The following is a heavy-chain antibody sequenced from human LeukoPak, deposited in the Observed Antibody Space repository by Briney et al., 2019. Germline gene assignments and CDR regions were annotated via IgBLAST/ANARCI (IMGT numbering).Heavy chain of an antibody. V-gene: IGHV3-48*03. CDR1: GFTFSSYE. Sequence: GGSLRLSCGASGFTFSSYEMNWVRQPPGKGLEWVSYISHSGSTIYYADSVKGRFTISRDNAEKSLYLQMSSLRAEDTAVYYCARSPRSSSLFYYGMDVWGQGTTVTVPS. CDR3: ARSPRSSSLFYYGMDV. CDR2: ISHSGSTI. J-gene: IGHJ6*02. D-gene: IGHD6-13*01.